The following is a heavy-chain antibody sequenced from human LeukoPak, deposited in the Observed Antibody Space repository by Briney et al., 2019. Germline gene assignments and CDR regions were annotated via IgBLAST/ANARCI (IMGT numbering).Heavy chain of an antibody. CDR3: ARVGTNALFDL. V-gene: IGHV3-74*01. J-gene: IGHJ4*02. Sequence: GESLKISCAASGFTFSSYWMHWVRQASRKGLVWVSRISSDGGSTSYADSVKGRFTISRDNAKNTLYLQMNSLRAEDTAVYFCARVGTNALFDLWGQGTLVTVSS. CDR2: ISSDGGST. D-gene: IGHD7-27*01. CDR1: GFTFSSYW.